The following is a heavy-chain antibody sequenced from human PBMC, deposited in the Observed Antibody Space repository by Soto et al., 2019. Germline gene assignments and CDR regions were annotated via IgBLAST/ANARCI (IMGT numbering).Heavy chain of an antibody. CDR3: ARKSSSSSWFDP. Sequence: QVQLVQSGDEVKNPGASVKVSCKTSGYTFFSYGISWVRQAPGQGLEWMGWISGYNGNTNYAQKFQARVTMTADTSTSTAYMELRSLRSDDTALYYCARKSSSSSWFDPWGQGTLVTVSS. V-gene: IGHV1-18*01. D-gene: IGHD6-6*01. CDR2: ISGYNGNT. CDR1: GYTFFSYG. J-gene: IGHJ5*02.